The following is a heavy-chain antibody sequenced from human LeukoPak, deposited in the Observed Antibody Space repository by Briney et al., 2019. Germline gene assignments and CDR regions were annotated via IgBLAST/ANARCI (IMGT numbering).Heavy chain of an antibody. CDR2: IWHDGSPT. V-gene: IGHV3-33*01. CDR3: VTHYKWDLLVHAFDF. J-gene: IGHJ3*01. CDR1: GIPFKKYG. D-gene: IGHD1-26*01. Sequence: PGGSLRLSCAVSGIPFKKYGMHWVRQAPGKGLEWVATIWHDGSPTVYADSAKGRFTISRDDSKNMLYLQMNSLRAEDTAEYYCVTHYKWDLLVHAFDFWGQGTRVTVSS.